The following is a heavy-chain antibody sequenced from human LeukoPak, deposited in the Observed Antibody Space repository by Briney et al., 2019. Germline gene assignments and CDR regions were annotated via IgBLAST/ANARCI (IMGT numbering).Heavy chain of an antibody. CDR1: GYTFTSYG. CDR3: ARDIRGYYDSSGQYNWFDP. J-gene: IGHJ5*02. D-gene: IGHD3-22*01. V-gene: IGHV1-18*01. Sequence: GASVKVSCKASGYTFTSYGISWVRQAPGQGLEWMGWISAYNGNTNYAQKLQGRVTMTTDTSTSTAYMELRSLRSDDTAVYYCARDIRGYYDSSGQYNWFDPWGQGTLVTVSS. CDR2: ISAYNGNT.